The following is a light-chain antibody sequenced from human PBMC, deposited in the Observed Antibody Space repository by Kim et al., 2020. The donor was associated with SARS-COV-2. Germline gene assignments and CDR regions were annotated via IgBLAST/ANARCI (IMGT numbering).Light chain of an antibody. CDR1: SSDVCGYNY. Sequence: QSITISCTGTSSDVCGYNYVSSYQPHPGKAPKLRIYDVSKRPSGVSNRFSGSKSGNTASLTISGLQAEDEADYYCSSYTSSSTRVFGTGTKVTVL. V-gene: IGLV2-14*03. J-gene: IGLJ1*01. CDR3: SSYTSSSTRV. CDR2: DVS.